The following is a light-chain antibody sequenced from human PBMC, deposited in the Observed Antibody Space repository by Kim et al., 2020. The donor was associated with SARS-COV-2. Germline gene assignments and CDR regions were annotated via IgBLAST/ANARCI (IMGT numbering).Light chain of an antibody. CDR2: NKN. V-gene: IGLV3-19*01. CDR1: SLRKYY. Sequence: LGRTVSITSQGESLRKYYSNWSQQKPRPAPILVIYNKNNRPSGIPDRFSGSSSGNTASLTITGAQAEDEADYYCHSRDSSGTHVVLGGGTKVTVL. CDR3: HSRDSSGTHVV. J-gene: IGLJ2*01.